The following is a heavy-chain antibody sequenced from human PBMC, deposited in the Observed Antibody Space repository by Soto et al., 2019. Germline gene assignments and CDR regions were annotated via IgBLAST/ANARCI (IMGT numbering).Heavy chain of an antibody. CDR2: ISAYNGNT. CDR1: GYTFTSYG. J-gene: IGHJ5*02. D-gene: IGHD5-18*01. V-gene: IGHV1-18*01. Sequence: QVQLVQSGAEVKKPGASVKVSCKASGYTFTSYGISWVRQAPGQGLEWMGWISAYNGNTNYAQKLPGRITKNTDTTPRKGYMELKSLRSDDTAVYYCAITPNSYGGSKETWGQGTLVTVSS. CDR3: AITPNSYGGSKET.